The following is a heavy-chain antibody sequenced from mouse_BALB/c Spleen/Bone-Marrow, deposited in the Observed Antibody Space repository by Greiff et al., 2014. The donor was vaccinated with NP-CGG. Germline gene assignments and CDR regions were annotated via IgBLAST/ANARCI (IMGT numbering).Heavy chain of an antibody. CDR1: GYTFTSYV. V-gene: IGHV1-14*01. J-gene: IGHJ2*01. Sequence: EVKLMESGPELVKPGASVKMSCKASGYTFTSYVMHWMKQKPGQGLEWIGYINPYNDGTKYNETFKGKATLTSDKSSSTAYMDPSNLTSEDSAVYFCARSEYFGSSYDYWGQGTTLTVSS. CDR3: ARSEYFGSSYDY. D-gene: IGHD1-1*01. CDR2: INPYNDGT.